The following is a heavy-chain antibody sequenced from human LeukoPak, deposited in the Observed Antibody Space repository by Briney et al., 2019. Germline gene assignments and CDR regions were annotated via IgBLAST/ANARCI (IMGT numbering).Heavy chain of an antibody. CDR2: INPNSGGT. CDR1: GYTFTGYY. CDR3: ARGRDLEWLLTRRIYYYMDV. Sequence: GASVKVSCKASGYTFTGYYMHWVRQAPGQGLEWMGWINPNSGGTNYAQKFQGWVTMTRDTSISTAYMELSRLRSEDTAVYYCARGRDLEWLLTRRIYYYMDVWGKGTTVTVSS. J-gene: IGHJ6*03. D-gene: IGHD3-3*01. V-gene: IGHV1-2*04.